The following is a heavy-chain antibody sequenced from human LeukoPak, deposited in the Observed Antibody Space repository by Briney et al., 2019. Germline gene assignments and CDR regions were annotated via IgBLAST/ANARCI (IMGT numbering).Heavy chain of an antibody. Sequence: GESLKISCKGSGYSFTNYWIGWVRQMAGKGLEWMRIIDPGDSDTRYSPSFQGQVTISADKSISTAYLQWSSLKASDTAIYYCARRRDSGYDLIGVGDWFDPWGQGTLVTVSS. V-gene: IGHV5-51*01. J-gene: IGHJ5*02. CDR1: GYSFTNYW. D-gene: IGHD5-12*01. CDR3: ARRRDSGYDLIGVGDWFDP. CDR2: IDPGDSDT.